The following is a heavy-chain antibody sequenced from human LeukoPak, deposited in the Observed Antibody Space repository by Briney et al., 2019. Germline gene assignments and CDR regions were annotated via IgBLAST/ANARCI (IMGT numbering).Heavy chain of an antibody. J-gene: IGHJ4*02. CDR2: ISGSGGST. V-gene: IGHV3-23*01. CDR1: GFTFSSYA. CDR3: VKDSRPFCGGSCYTLDS. Sequence: PGGSLRLSCAASGFTFSSYAMSWVRQAPGKGLEWVSAISGSGGSTYYADSEKGRFTISRANSNNTLFLQMNSLRAEDTAVYYCVKDSRPFCGGSCYTLDSWGQGTLATVSS. D-gene: IGHD2-15*01.